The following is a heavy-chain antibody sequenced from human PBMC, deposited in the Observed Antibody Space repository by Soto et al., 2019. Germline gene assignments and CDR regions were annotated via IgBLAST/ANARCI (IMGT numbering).Heavy chain of an antibody. CDR3: AREAAAGTLYWFDP. CDR2: INPNSGGT. CDR1: GYTFTGYY. V-gene: IGHV1-2*04. Sequence: ASVKVSCKASGYTFTGYYMHWVRQAPGQGLEWMGWINPNSGGTNYAQKFQGWVTMTRDTSISTAYMELSRLRSDDTAVYYCAREAAAGTLYWFDPWGQGTLVTVSS. D-gene: IGHD6-13*01. J-gene: IGHJ5*02.